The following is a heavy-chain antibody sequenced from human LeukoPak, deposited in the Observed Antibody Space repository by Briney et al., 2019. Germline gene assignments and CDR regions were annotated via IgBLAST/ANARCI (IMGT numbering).Heavy chain of an antibody. V-gene: IGHV4-34*01. CDR3: ASHKAGYSYGFDY. Sequence: KPSETLSLTCAVYGGSFSGYYWSWIRQPPGKGLEWIGEINHSGSTNYNPSLKSRVTISVDTSKNQFSLKLSSVTAADTAVYYCASHKAGYSYGFDYWGQGTLVTVSS. CDR2: INHSGST. D-gene: IGHD5-18*01. CDR1: GGSFSGYY. J-gene: IGHJ4*02.